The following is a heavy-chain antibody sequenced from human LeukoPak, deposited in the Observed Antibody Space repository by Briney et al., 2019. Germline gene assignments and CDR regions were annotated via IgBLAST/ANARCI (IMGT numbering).Heavy chain of an antibody. V-gene: IGHV3-23*01. Sequence: GGSLRLSCAASGFTFSNYAMSWVRETPGKGLECVSAISGSGGSTYYADSVEGRFTISRDNSKNTLYLQMNSLRAEDTALYYCAKDQVATTRKAVDYWGQGTLVTVSS. D-gene: IGHD5-12*01. CDR2: ISGSGGST. J-gene: IGHJ4*02. CDR1: GFTFSNYA. CDR3: AKDQVATTRKAVDY.